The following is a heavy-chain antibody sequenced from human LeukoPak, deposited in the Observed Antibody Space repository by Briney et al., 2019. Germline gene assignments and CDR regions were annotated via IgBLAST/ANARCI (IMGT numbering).Heavy chain of an antibody. Sequence: GGSLRLSCAASGFTFSSYAMSWVRQAPGKGLEWVSAISGSGGSTYYADSVKGRFTISRDNAKNSLYLQMNSLRAEDTAVYYCAGTGIAVAGTLFFDSWGQGTLVTVSS. CDR2: ISGSGGST. CDR1: GFTFSSYA. J-gene: IGHJ4*02. V-gene: IGHV3-23*01. D-gene: IGHD6-19*01. CDR3: AGTGIAVAGTLFFDS.